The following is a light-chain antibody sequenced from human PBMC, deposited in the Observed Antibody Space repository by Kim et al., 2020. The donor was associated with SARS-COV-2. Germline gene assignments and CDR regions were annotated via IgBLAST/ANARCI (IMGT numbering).Light chain of an antibody. Sequence: SINISCPGISSDVGGYNYVSWYQQHPGKAPKLMIYDVSNRPSGVSNRFSGSKSGNTASLTISGLQAEDEADYYCSSYTSSSTNYVFGTGTKVTVL. CDR3: SSYTSSSTNYV. CDR1: SSDVGGYNY. J-gene: IGLJ1*01. CDR2: DVS. V-gene: IGLV2-14*03.